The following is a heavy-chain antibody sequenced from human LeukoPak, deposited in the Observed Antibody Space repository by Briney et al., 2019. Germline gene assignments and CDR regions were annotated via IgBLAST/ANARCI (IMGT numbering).Heavy chain of an antibody. CDR2: TYSDGST. CDR3: ARDGGSSTKEPTGGYYYYGMDV. CDR1: GFTVSRNY. D-gene: IGHD1-1*01. Sequence: PGGSLRLSCAASGFTVSRNYMSWVRQAPGKGLEWVSLTYSDGSTSYTESVKGRFTISRDNSKNTLSLQLNSLRAEDTAVYYCARDGGSSTKEPTGGYYYYGMDVWGQGITVTV. J-gene: IGHJ6*02. V-gene: IGHV3-53*01.